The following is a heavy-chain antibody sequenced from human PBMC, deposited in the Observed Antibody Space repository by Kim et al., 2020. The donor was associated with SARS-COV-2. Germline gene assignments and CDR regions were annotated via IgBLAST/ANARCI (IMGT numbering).Heavy chain of an antibody. D-gene: IGHD3-22*01. Sequence: GGSLRLSCAASGFTFSSYAMHWVRQAPGKGLEWVAVISYDGSNKYYADSVKGRFTISRDNSKNTLYLQMNSLRAEDTAVYYCARGDYYDSSGYYLLIDYWGQGTLVTVSS. CDR1: GFTFSSYA. J-gene: IGHJ4*02. CDR3: ARGDYYDSSGYYLLIDY. CDR2: ISYDGSNK. V-gene: IGHV3-30-3*01.